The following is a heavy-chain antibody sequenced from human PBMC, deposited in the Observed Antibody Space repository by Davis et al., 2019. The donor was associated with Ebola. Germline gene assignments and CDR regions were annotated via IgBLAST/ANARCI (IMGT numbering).Heavy chain of an antibody. J-gene: IGHJ5*02. V-gene: IGHV1-18*01. CDR2: ISAYNGNT. CDR1: GYTFTSYG. D-gene: IGHD6-13*01. Sequence: ASVKVSCKASGYTFTSYGISWVRQAPGQGLEWMGWISAYNGNTNYAQKLQGRVTMTTDTSTSTAYMELRSLRSDDTAVYYCARGWLGAAAGCNWFDPWGQGTLVTVSS. CDR3: ARGWLGAAAGCNWFDP.